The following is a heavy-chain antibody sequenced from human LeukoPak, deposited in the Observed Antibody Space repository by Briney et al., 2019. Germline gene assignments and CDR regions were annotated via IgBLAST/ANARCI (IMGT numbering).Heavy chain of an antibody. Sequence: GGSLRLSCAASGFTFSSYSMNWVRQAPGKGLEWVLSISSSSSYIYYADSVKGRFTISRDNAKNSLYLQMNSLRAEDTAVYYCARDWRVRGVIIGYFGYWGQGTLVTVSS. CDR2: ISSSSSYI. J-gene: IGHJ4*02. D-gene: IGHD3-10*01. CDR1: GFTFSSYS. CDR3: ARDWRVRGVIIGYFGY. V-gene: IGHV3-21*01.